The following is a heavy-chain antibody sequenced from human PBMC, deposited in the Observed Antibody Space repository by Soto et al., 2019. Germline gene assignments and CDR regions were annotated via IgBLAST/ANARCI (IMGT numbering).Heavy chain of an antibody. Sequence: EVQLLESGGGLVQPGGSLRLSCAASGFTFSSYAMNWVRQAPGKGLEWVSFISGSGGNTYYADSVKGRFTISRDNSKNTLYLQMNSLTAEDTAVYYCARRSSGWYFDYWGQGTLVTVSS. J-gene: IGHJ4*02. D-gene: IGHD6-19*01. CDR1: GFTFSSYA. CDR2: ISGSGGNT. CDR3: ARRSSGWYFDY. V-gene: IGHV3-23*01.